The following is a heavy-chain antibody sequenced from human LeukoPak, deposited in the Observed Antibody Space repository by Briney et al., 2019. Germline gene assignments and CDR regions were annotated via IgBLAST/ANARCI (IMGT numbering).Heavy chain of an antibody. Sequence: ASEKVSCKASGGAFTSCAISWVRQAPGQGLEWMGGIIPIFGTANYAQKFQGRVTITADESTSTAYMELSSLRSEDTAVYYCARSGDYDATYYFDYWGQGTLVTVSS. CDR2: IIPIFGTA. CDR1: GGAFTSCA. D-gene: IGHD4-17*01. J-gene: IGHJ4*02. CDR3: ARSGDYDATYYFDY. V-gene: IGHV1-69*01.